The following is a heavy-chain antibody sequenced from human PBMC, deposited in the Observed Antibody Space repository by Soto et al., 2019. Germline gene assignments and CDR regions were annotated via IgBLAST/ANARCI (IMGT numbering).Heavy chain of an antibody. J-gene: IGHJ6*04. Sequence: QVQLQESGPGLVKPSQTLSLTCTVSGGSISSGGYYWIWIRQHPGKGLAWIGYIYYSGSTYYNPSLKSPVTISVDTSKNQFSLKLSSVTAADTAVYYCATGLQVYYYGRDVWGKGTTVTVSS. CDR3: ATGLQVYYYGRDV. CDR2: IYYSGST. D-gene: IGHD5-18*01. CDR1: GGSISSGGYY. V-gene: IGHV4-31*01.